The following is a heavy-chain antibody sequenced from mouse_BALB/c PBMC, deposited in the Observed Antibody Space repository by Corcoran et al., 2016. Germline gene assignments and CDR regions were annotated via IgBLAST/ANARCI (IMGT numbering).Heavy chain of an antibody. CDR3: ARWYYYGSSSYAMDY. V-gene: IGHV14-1*02. CDR1: GFNIKDYY. CDR2: IDPENGNT. Sequence: EVQLQQSGAELVRPGALVKLSCKASGFNIKDYYMHWVKQRPEQGLEWIGWIDPENGNTIYDPKFQGKASITADTSSNTAYLQLSSLTSEDTAVYYCARWYYYGSSSYAMDYWGQGTSVTVSS. J-gene: IGHJ4*01. D-gene: IGHD1-1*01.